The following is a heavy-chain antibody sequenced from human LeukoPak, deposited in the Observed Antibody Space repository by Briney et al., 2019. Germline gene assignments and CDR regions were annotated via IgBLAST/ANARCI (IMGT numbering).Heavy chain of an antibody. CDR1: GGTVSSYA. V-gene: IGHV1-69*13. CDR2: IIPIFGTA. Sequence: AASVKVSCKASGGTVSSYAISWVRQAPGQGLEWMGGIIPIFGTANYAQKFQGRATITADESTSTAYMELSSLRSEDTAVYYCARPFPYGSGSYSFDYWGQGTLVTVSS. J-gene: IGHJ4*02. CDR3: ARPFPYGSGSYSFDY. D-gene: IGHD3-10*01.